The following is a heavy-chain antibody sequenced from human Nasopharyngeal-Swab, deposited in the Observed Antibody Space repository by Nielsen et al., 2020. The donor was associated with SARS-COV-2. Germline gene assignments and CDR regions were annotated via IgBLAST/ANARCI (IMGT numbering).Heavy chain of an antibody. CDR3: ARKYCNGDCYFDY. D-gene: IGHD2-21*02. Sequence: SETLSLTCAVSGGSISSGFYSWGWIRQPPGKGLEWIGYIYHSGNTYYNPSLKSRVTISVDRSKNQFSLRLSSVTAADTAVYYCARKYCNGDCYFDYWGQGTLVTVSS. CDR1: GGSISSGFYS. V-gene: IGHV4-30-2*01. J-gene: IGHJ4*02. CDR2: IYHSGNT.